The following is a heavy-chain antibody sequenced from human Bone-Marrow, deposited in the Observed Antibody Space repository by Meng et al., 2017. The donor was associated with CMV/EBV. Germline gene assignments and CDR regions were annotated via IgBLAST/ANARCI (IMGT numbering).Heavy chain of an antibody. D-gene: IGHD2-2*01. V-gene: IGHV4-34*01. CDR1: GGSFSGYY. Sequence: SETLSLTCAVYGGSFSGYYWSWIRQPPGKGLEWIGEINHSGSTNYNPSLKSRVPISVETSKNQFSLKLSSVTAADTAVYYCARLPAARPKGQRWYFDLWGRGTLVTVSS. J-gene: IGHJ2*01. CDR2: INHSGST. CDR3: ARLPAARPKGQRWYFDL.